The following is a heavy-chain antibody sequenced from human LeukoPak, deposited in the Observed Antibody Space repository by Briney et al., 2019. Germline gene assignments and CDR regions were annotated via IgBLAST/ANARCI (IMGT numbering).Heavy chain of an antibody. V-gene: IGHV3-64*01. Sequence: GGSLRLSCAASGFTFSSYAMHWVRQAPGKGLEYVSAISSNGGSTYYANSVKGRFTISRDNSKNTLYLQMGSLRAEDMAVYYCARDTALVPKDYWGQGTLVTVSS. CDR2: ISSNGGST. J-gene: IGHJ4*02. CDR1: GFTFSSYA. D-gene: IGHD6-13*01. CDR3: ARDTALVPKDY.